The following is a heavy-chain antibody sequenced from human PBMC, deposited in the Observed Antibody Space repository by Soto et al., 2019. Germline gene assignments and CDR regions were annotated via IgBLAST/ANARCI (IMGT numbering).Heavy chain of an antibody. CDR2: IRSKAYGGTT. CDR1: GFTFGDYA. V-gene: IGHV3-49*03. Sequence: GGSLRLSCTASGFTFGDYAMSWFRQAPGKGLEWVGFIRSKAYGGTTEYAASVKGRFTISRDDSKSIAYLQMNSLKTEDTAVYYCTRVHPGYCSGGSCTIYPPDYWGQGTLVTVSS. J-gene: IGHJ4*02. CDR3: TRVHPGYCSGGSCTIYPPDY. D-gene: IGHD2-15*01.